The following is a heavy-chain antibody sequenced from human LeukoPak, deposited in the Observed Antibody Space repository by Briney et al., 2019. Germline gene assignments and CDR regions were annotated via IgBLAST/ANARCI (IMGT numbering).Heavy chain of an antibody. V-gene: IGHV1-46*01. CDR1: GGTFSSYH. D-gene: IGHD2-15*01. J-gene: IGHJ5*02. CDR2: INPSSGST. Sequence: ASVKVSCKASGGTFSSYHMHWVRQAPGQGLEWMGIINPSSGSTSYAQKFQGRVTMIRDTSTSTVYMELSSLRSEDTAVYYCARDPCSGGSCYNWFDPWGQGTLVTVSS. CDR3: ARDPCSGGSCYNWFDP.